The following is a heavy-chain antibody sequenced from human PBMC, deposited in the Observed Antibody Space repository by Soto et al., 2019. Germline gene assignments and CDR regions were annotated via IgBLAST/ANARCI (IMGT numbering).Heavy chain of an antibody. J-gene: IGHJ4*02. Sequence: ASVKVSGKTSGYTFTRYYIHWVRQAPGQGLEWMGWINPNSGDTKYAQRFQGRVTMTKDTSITTAYMELTRLRSDDTAVYYCARQLAYCGGDCYTEPVDYWGQGTLVTVSS. CDR1: GYTFTRYY. V-gene: IGHV1-2*02. CDR2: INPNSGDT. CDR3: ARQLAYCGGDCYTEPVDY. D-gene: IGHD2-21*02.